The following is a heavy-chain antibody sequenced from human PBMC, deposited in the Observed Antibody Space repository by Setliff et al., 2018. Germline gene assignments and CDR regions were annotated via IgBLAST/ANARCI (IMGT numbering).Heavy chain of an antibody. CDR3: ACPDILTGLYDY. D-gene: IGHD3-9*01. Sequence: PGGSLRLSCAASGFTFSSYEMNWVRQAPGKGLEWVSYISSSGSTISYADSVKGRFTISRDNAKNSMYLQLNSLRAEDTAVYYCACPDILTGLYDYWGQGTLVTVSS. CDR1: GFTFSSYE. V-gene: IGHV3-48*03. CDR2: ISSSGSTI. J-gene: IGHJ4*02.